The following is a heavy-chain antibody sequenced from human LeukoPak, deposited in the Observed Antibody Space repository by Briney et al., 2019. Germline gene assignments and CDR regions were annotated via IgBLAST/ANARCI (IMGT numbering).Heavy chain of an antibody. J-gene: IGHJ4*02. V-gene: IGHV3-21*01. CDR2: ISSSSSYI. Sequence: GGSLRLSCAASGFRFRDYTMNWVRQASGKGLDWLASISSSSSYIYFADSVRGRFTISRDNAKNSLYLQMNSLRAEDTAVYYCAKDSPSRTATTEVPVDCWGQGTLVTVS. CDR1: GFRFRDYT. D-gene: IGHD1/OR15-1a*01. CDR3: AKDSPSRTATTEVPVDC.